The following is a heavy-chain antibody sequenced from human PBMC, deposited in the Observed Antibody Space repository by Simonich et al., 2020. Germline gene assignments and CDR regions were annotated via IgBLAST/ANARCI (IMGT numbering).Heavy chain of an antibody. J-gene: IGHJ3*02. CDR1: GGSFRDYY. D-gene: IGHD3-16*01. V-gene: IGHV4-34*01. Sequence: QVQLQQWGAGLLKPSETLSLTCAVYGGSFRDYYWSWIRQPPGKGLEWIGEINPSGGTNYNPALKSRVTISVDTSKNQFSRKLSSVTAADTAVDYCARPLGIVWAFDIWGQGTMVTVSS. CDR2: INPSGGT. CDR3: ARPLGIVWAFDI.